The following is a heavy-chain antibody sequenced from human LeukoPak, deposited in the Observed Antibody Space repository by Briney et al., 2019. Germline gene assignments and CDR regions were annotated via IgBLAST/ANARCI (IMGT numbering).Heavy chain of an antibody. CDR1: GGSISSSSYY. V-gene: IGHV4-39*01. J-gene: IGHJ4*02. CDR3: ARHAAVLPWFGSYRYPPAFY. Sequence: PSETLSLTCTVSGGSISSSSYYWGWLRQPPGTGLEWIGSIYYSGSTYYNPSLKSRVTISVHTSKNQFSLKLSSVPAADTAVYYCARHAAVLPWFGSYRYPPAFYWGQGTLVTVSS. CDR2: IYYSGST. D-gene: IGHD3-10*01.